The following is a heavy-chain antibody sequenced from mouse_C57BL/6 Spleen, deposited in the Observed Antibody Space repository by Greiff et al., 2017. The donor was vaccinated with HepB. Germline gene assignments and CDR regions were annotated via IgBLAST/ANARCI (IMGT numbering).Heavy chain of an antibody. CDR1: GYSFTGYF. D-gene: IGHD1-1*01. Sequence: EVQLQQSGPELVKPGDSVKISCKASGYSFTGYFMNWVMQSHGKSLEWIGRINPYNGDTFYNQKFKGKATLTVDKSSSTAHMELRSLTAEDSAVYYCARRTTVVAPNWYFDVWGTGTTVTVSS. CDR2: INPYNGDT. V-gene: IGHV1-20*01. CDR3: ARRTTVVAPNWYFDV. J-gene: IGHJ1*03.